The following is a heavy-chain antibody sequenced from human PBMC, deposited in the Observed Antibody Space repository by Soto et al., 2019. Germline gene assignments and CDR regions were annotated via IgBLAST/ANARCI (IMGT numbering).Heavy chain of an antibody. V-gene: IGHV3-11*06. CDR3: ARDTAMVTLIDY. J-gene: IGHJ4*02. CDR2: ISSSSSYT. D-gene: IGHD5-18*01. CDR1: GFTFSDYY. Sequence: VGSLRLSCAASGFTFSDYYMSWIRQAPGKGLEWVSYISSSSSYTNYADSVKGRFTISRDNAKNSLYLQMNSLRAEDTAVYYCARDTAMVTLIDYWGQGTLVTVSS.